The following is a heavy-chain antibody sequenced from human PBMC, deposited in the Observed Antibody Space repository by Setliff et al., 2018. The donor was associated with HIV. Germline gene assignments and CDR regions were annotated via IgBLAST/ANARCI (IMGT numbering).Heavy chain of an antibody. CDR2: FDPEDGET. D-gene: IGHD6-19*01. J-gene: IGHJ1*01. CDR1: GYILTELS. V-gene: IGHV1-24*01. Sequence: ASVKVSCKVSGYILTELSRHWVRQAPGKGLEWMGGFDPEDGETITAQKFQGRVTMTEDTSTDTAYMELRSLRSADTAVYYCSTSPRGLGVAATGRRYLDHWGQGTRVTVS. CDR3: STSPRGLGVAATGRRYLDH.